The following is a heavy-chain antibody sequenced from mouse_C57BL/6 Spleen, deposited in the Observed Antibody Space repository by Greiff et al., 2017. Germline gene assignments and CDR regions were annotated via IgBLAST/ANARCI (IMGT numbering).Heavy chain of an antibody. J-gene: IGHJ4*01. CDR2: ISSGGDYI. D-gene: IGHD6-1*01. CDR1: GFTFSSYA. V-gene: IGHV5-9-1*02. CDR3: TREPNPYAMDY. Sequence: EVMLVESGEGLVKPGGSLKLSCAASGFTFSSYAMSWVRQTPEKRLEWVAYISSGGDYIYYADTVKGRFTISRDNARNTLYLQMSSLKSEDTAMYYCTREPNPYAMDYWGQGTSVTVSS.